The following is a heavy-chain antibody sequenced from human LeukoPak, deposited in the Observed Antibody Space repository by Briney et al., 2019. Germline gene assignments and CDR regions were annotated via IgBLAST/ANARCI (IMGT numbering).Heavy chain of an antibody. CDR1: GFTFSSYA. CDR3: ARDIGSGWYCYYGMDV. D-gene: IGHD6-19*01. Sequence: GGSLRLSCAASGFTFSSYAMSWVRQAPGKGLEWVSAISGSGGSTYYADSVKGRLTISRDNSKNTLYLQMSSLRAEDTAVYYCARDIGSGWYCYYGMDVWGQGTTVTVSS. J-gene: IGHJ6*02. CDR2: ISGSGGST. V-gene: IGHV3-23*01.